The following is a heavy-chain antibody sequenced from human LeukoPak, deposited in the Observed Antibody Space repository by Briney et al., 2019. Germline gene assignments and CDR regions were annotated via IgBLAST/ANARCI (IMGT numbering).Heavy chain of an antibody. CDR3: AKDTAIQFLEPAF. J-gene: IGHJ4*02. Sequence: GGSLRLSCAASGFTFNTHDMHWVRQAPGKGLEGVAAIWFDGSVKHYSDAVKGRFTISRDNSLNTLYLQMNSVRVEDTAMYYCAKDTAIQFLEPAFWGQGTLVTVSS. CDR1: GFTFNTHD. D-gene: IGHD3-3*01. V-gene: IGHV3-33*06. CDR2: IWFDGSVK.